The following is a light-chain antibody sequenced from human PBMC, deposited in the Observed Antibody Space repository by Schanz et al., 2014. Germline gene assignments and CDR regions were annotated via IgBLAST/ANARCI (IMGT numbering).Light chain of an antibody. CDR1: SSNIGSYT. CDR2: NNN. CDR3: QSYDSSLSEV. V-gene: IGLV1-44*01. Sequence: QSVLTQPPSASGTPGQRVTISCSGSSSNIGSYTVNWYRQLPGTAPKLLIYNNNQRPSGVPDRFSGSKSGTSVSLAITGLQAEDEADYYCQSYDSSLSEVFGGGTKLTVL. J-gene: IGLJ3*02.